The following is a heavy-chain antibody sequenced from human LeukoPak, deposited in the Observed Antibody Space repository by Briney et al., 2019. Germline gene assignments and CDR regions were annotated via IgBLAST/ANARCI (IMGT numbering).Heavy chain of an antibody. J-gene: IGHJ4*02. CDR3: AKGDRGHCTGVKCYPFDY. D-gene: IGHD2-8*02. CDR1: GFTYANYA. CDR2: ITGTGGRGGI. V-gene: IGHV3-23*01. Sequence: PGGSLRLSCVAPGFTYANYAMIWVRQAPGKRLEWVASITGTGGRGGIYYADSVKGRFTISRDNSKNTLFLQMSSLRAEDTAVYHCAKGDRGHCTGVKCYPFDYWGQGTVVTVSS.